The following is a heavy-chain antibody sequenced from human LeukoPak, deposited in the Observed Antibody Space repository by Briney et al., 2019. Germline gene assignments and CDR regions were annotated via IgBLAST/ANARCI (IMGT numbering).Heavy chain of an antibody. CDR2: ISSNGGST. Sequence: PGGSLRLSCSASGFTFSSYAMHWVRQAPGKGLEYVSAISSNGGSTYYADSVKGRFTISRDNSKNTVYVQMSSLRAEDTAVYYCVKAGYSTLGAFDIWGRGTMVTVSS. J-gene: IGHJ3*02. CDR1: GFTFSSYA. D-gene: IGHD5-12*01. CDR3: VKAGYSTLGAFDI. V-gene: IGHV3-64*05.